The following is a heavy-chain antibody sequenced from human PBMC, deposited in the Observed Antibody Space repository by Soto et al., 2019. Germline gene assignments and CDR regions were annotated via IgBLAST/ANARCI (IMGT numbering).Heavy chain of an antibody. CDR3: ARSSITLVRGADYTMDV. CDR2: IIPIFGTA. V-gene: IGHV1-69*01. CDR1: GGTFSSYA. D-gene: IGHD3-10*01. J-gene: IGHJ6*02. Sequence: QVQLVQSGAEVKKPGSSVKVSCKASGGTFSSYAISWVRQAPGQGLEWMGGIIPIFGTANYAQKFQDRVTITADESTSLAYVELSSVRSEDTAVYYCARSSITLVRGADYTMDVWGQGTTVTVSS.